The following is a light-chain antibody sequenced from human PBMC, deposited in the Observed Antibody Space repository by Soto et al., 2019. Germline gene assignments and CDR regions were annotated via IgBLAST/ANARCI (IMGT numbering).Light chain of an antibody. CDR3: QKYHNWPPQYT. CDR2: GAS. CDR1: QSVASN. J-gene: IGKJ2*01. V-gene: IGKV3-15*01. Sequence: EIVMTQSPASLSVSPGDGATLSCRASQSVASNVAWYQQKAGQGPRLLIHGASTRAAGVPARFSGSGSGTDFTLTINSLQSEDFAVYYCQKYHNWPPQYTFGQGTKLQIK.